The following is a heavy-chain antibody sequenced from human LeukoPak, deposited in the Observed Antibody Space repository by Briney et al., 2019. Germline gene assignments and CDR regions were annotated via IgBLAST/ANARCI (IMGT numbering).Heavy chain of an antibody. V-gene: IGHV3-73*01. J-gene: IGHJ5*02. Sequence: PGGSLRLSCAASGFTFSDSGMHWVRQASGKGLEWVGHIRSKADSYATVYAASVKGRFTITRDDSENTAYLQMNSLRGEDTALYYCASPDSGTWGQGTLVTVSS. CDR3: ASPDSGT. CDR2: IRSKADSYAT. CDR1: GFTFSDSG. D-gene: IGHD5-12*01.